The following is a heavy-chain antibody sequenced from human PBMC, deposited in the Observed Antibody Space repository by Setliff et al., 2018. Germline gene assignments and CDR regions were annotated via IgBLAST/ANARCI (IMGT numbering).Heavy chain of an antibody. J-gene: IGHJ5*02. Sequence: ASVKVSCKSSGFTFTDYGITWVRQVPGQGLEWMGWINNYNFNTQYAQKFQGRVTVTTDTSTTTAYMELRSLRADDTAVYYCARIGPSNWGIRGYNWLDPWGQGTLVTVS. CDR3: ARIGPSNWGIRGYNWLDP. CDR1: GFTFTDYG. D-gene: IGHD6-13*01. V-gene: IGHV1-18*01. CDR2: INNYNFNT.